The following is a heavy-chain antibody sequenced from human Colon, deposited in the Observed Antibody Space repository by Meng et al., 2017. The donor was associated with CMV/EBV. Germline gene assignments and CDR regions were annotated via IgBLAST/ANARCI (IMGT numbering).Heavy chain of an antibody. J-gene: IGHJ1*01. V-gene: IGHV4-59*01. Sequence: GSLRLSCTASDGSISYYWWTWIRQSPGKGLEWIGYVSDTGSTKDNSSLKSRVTLSIDTSKNQFSLKLRSVTAADTAIYYCARGRGSGYPQGGYFQYWGQGTLVTVSS. D-gene: IGHD3-3*01. CDR3: ARGRGSGYPQGGYFQY. CDR1: DGSISYYW. CDR2: VSDTGST.